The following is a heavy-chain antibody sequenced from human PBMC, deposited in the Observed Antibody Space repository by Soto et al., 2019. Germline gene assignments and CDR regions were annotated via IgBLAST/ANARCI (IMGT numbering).Heavy chain of an antibody. J-gene: IGHJ4*02. V-gene: IGHV1-18*01. D-gene: IGHD1-7*01. Sequence: QVQMVQSGAEVKKPGTSVKVSCKASGYAFINYAVTWVRQAPGEGLEWMGWISPSNDNSYSAQQFQDKVTMSTETSPTTSYMDLRRLTADDTAVYYCSIEGGNTGTSDYWGQGTLVTVSS. CDR3: SIEGGNTGTSDY. CDR2: ISPSNDNS. CDR1: GYAFINYA.